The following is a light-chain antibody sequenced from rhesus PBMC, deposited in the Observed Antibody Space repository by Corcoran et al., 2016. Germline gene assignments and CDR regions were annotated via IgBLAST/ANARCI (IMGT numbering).Light chain of an antibody. CDR1: SSDIGYYTY. J-gene: IGLJ1*01. V-gene: IGLV2S7*01. Sequence: QTAPTQPPSVSGSLGQSVTISCTGTSSDIGYYTYVSWYQQHPGKAPKLMIYGVAKRPSGVSDRFSGSKSGNTTSLTISGLQAEDEAAYYCCSFTTSDTYIFGPGTRLTVL. CDR3: CSFTTSDTYI. CDR2: GVA.